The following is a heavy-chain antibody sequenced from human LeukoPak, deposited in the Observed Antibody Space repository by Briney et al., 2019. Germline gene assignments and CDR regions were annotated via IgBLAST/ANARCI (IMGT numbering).Heavy chain of an antibody. CDR3: AKDRIVVVPAAIRNWFDP. Sequence: GGSLRLSCTASGFTFSSYAMSWVRQAPGKGLEWLSAISGSGGSTYYADSVKGRFTISRDNSKNTLYLQMNSLRAEDTAVYYCAKDRIVVVPAAIRNWFDPWGQETLVTVFS. CDR1: GFTFSSYA. V-gene: IGHV3-23*01. J-gene: IGHJ5*02. D-gene: IGHD2-2*01. CDR2: ISGSGGST.